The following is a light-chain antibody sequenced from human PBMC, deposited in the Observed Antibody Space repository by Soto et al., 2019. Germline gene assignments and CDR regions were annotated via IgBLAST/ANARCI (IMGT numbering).Light chain of an antibody. V-gene: IGLV6-57*03. Sequence: NFMLTQPHSVSESPGKTVTISCTRSSGSIASNYVQWYQQRPGSAPTTVIYEDNQRPSGVPDRFSGSIDSSSNSASLTISGLKTEDEADYYCQFYDSSTQLVFGGGTKLTVL. CDR2: EDN. CDR3: QFYDSSTQLV. J-gene: IGLJ3*02. CDR1: SGSIASNY.